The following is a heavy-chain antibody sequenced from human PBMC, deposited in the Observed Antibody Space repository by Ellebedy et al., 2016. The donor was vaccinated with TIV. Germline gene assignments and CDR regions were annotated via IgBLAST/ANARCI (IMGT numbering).Heavy chain of an antibody. D-gene: IGHD6-6*01. Sequence: SVKVSCXASGGTFSSYAISWVRQAPGQGLEWMGGIIPIFGTANYAQKFQGRVTITADESTSTAYMELSSLRSEDTAVYYCARDFGSSGPGYYYGMDVWGQGTTVTVSS. CDR3: ARDFGSSGPGYYYGMDV. CDR2: IIPIFGTA. CDR1: GGTFSSYA. J-gene: IGHJ6*02. V-gene: IGHV1-69*13.